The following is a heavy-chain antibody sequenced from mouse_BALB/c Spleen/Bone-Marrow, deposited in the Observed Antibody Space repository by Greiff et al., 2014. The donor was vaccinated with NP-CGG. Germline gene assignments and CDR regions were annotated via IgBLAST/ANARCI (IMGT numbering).Heavy chain of an antibody. V-gene: IGHV2-3*01. J-gene: IGHJ4*01. CDR1: GVSVNSYG. CDR3: AKQEGFSYAMDY. CDR2: KWGDGST. Sequence: QGQLKESGPGPGAPSQSLSITSPVSGVSVNSYGVSWGRPPPGKGLGWLGVKWGDGSTNYHSALISRLSISKDNSKSQVLLKLNSLQTDDTATYYCAKQEGFSYAMDYWGQGTSVTVSS.